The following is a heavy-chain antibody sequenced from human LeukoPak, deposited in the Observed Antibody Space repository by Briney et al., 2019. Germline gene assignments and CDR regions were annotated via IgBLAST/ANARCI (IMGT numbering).Heavy chain of an antibody. CDR1: VGTFTSYA. V-gene: IGHV1-69*04. CDR2: IIPILGIA. D-gene: IGHD2-2*01. Sequence: ASVKLSCKASVGTFTSYAISWVRQAPGQRLEWMGRIIPILGIANYAQKFQGRVTITADKSTSTTYMELSSLRSEDPAVYYCARGLTRDIVVVPAAHGLDYWGQGTLVTVSS. CDR3: ARGLTRDIVVVPAAHGLDY. J-gene: IGHJ4*02.